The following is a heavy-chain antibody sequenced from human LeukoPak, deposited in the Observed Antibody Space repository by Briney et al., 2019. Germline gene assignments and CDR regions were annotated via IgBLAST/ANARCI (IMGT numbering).Heavy chain of an antibody. J-gene: IGHJ4*02. CDR1: GGSFSGYY. Sequence: SETLSLTCAVYGGSFSGYYWSWIRQPPGKGLEWIGEINHSGSTNYNPSLKSRVTISVDTSKNQFSLKLSSVTAADTAVYYCARVAPYSSGWYFPANYFDYWGQGTLVTVSS. D-gene: IGHD6-19*01. CDR2: INHSGST. CDR3: ARVAPYSSGWYFPANYFDY. V-gene: IGHV4-34*01.